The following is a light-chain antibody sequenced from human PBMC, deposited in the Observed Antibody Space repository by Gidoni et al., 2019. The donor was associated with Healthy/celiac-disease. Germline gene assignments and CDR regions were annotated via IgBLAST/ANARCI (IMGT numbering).Light chain of an antibody. CDR3: QKYNSAPRT. J-gene: IGKJ2*01. Sequence: DIQMTQSPSTLSASVGDRITITCRASQSISSWLAWYQQQPGKAPKLLIYKASTLESGVPSRFSGSGSGTDFTLTISSLQPEDVATYYCQKYNSAPRTFGQGTKLEIK. CDR2: KAS. CDR1: QSISSW. V-gene: IGKV1-5*03.